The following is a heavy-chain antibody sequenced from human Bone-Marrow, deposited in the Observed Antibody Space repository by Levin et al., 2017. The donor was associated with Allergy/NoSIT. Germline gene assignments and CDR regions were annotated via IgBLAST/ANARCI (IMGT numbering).Heavy chain of an antibody. D-gene: IGHD2-2*01. Sequence: PSETLSLTCTVSGGSISSGGYYWSWIRQHPGKGLEWIGYIYYSGSTYYNPSLKSRVTISVDTSKNQFSLKLSSVTAADTAVYYCARAGYCSSTSCLTRNWFDPWGQGTLVTVSS. CDR2: IYYSGST. CDR1: GGSISSGGYY. V-gene: IGHV4-31*03. J-gene: IGHJ5*02. CDR3: ARAGYCSSTSCLTRNWFDP.